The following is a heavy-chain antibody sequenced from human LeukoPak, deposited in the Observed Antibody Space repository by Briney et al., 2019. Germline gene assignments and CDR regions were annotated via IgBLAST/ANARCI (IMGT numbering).Heavy chain of an antibody. Sequence: ASVKVSCKASGYTFTGYYMHWVRQAPGQGLEWMGWINPNSGGTNYAQKFQGRVTMTRDTSISTAYMELSRLRSDDTAVYYCARDVGSRGSGSKDYYYYYMDVWGKGTTVTI. D-gene: IGHD3-10*01. CDR3: ARDVGSRGSGSKDYYYYYMDV. CDR1: GYTFTGYY. V-gene: IGHV1-2*02. CDR2: INPNSGGT. J-gene: IGHJ6*03.